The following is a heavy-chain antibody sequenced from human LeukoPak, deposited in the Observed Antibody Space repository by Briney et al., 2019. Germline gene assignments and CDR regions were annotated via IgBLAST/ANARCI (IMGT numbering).Heavy chain of an antibody. J-gene: IGHJ6*03. CDR2: MYTSGST. Sequence: ASETLSLTCTVSGGSISSYSWSWIRQPAVKGLEWIGRMYTSGSTKYNPSLKSRVTMSVDMSKNQFSLKLSSVTAADTAVYYCARDLRRRVTAIGYGPREYYYYMDVWGKGTTVTISS. CDR3: ARDLRRRVTAIGYGPREYYYYMDV. CDR1: GGSISSYS. V-gene: IGHV4-4*07. D-gene: IGHD2-21*02.